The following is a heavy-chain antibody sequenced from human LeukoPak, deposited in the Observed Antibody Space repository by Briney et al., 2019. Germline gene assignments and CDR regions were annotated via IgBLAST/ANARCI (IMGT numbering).Heavy chain of an antibody. Sequence: SETLSLTCTVSGVSVTSFYWTWIRQPAGRGLEWIGRIYDTGSTTGSTNCNPSLKSRVTMSIDTSKNQISLNLSSVTAADTAVYYCARDDYDDSTRGLDYWGQGTLVTVSS. CDR2: IYDTGSTTGST. J-gene: IGHJ4*02. CDR1: GVSVTSFY. D-gene: IGHD4-17*01. V-gene: IGHV4-4*07. CDR3: ARDDYDDSTRGLDY.